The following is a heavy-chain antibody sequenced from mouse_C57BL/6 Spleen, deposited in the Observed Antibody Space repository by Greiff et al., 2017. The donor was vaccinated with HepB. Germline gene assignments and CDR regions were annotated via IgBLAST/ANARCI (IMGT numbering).Heavy chain of an antibody. V-gene: IGHV1-69*01. D-gene: IGHD1-1*01. CDR1: GYTFTSYW. CDR2: IDPSDSYT. CDR3: ARYYYGSSYRYFDY. J-gene: IGHJ2*01. Sequence: QVQLQQPGAELVMPGASVKLSCKASGYTFTSYWMHWVKQRPGQGLEWIGEIDPSDSYTNYNQKFKGKSTLTVDKSSSTAYMQLSSLTSEDSAVYYCARYYYGSSYRYFDYWGQGTTLTVSS.